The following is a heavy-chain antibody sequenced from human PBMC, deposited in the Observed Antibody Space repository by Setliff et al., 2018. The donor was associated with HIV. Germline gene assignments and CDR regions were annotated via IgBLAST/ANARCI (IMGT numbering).Heavy chain of an antibody. CDR2: MNPNSGNT. V-gene: IGHV1-8*02. CDR3: ARGAWYTSGWYSSRYLDV. D-gene: IGHD6-19*01. J-gene: IGHJ6*03. CDR1: GYTFTSSD. Sequence: ASVKVSRKASGYTFTSSDINWVRQATGQGLEWMGWMNPNSGNTGYAQKFQGRVTMTRDTSIRTAYMELSSLRSEDTAVYYCARGAWYTSGWYSSRYLDVWGKGTTVTVSS.